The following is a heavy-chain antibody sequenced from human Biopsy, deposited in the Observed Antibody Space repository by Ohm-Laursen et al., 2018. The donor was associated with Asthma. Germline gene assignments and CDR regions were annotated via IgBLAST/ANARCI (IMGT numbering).Heavy chain of an antibody. V-gene: IGHV1-3*01. Sequence: VKISCKASGYTFINYAIHWVRQAPGQRLEWMGWINAGNGNTKYSQKVQGRVTITRDTSASTAYMDLSSLRSEDTAVYYCARTYYDFLTGQVNDALAMWGQGTVVTVSS. CDR3: ARTYYDFLTGQVNDALAM. CDR1: GYTFINYA. D-gene: IGHD3-9*01. J-gene: IGHJ3*02. CDR2: INAGNGNT.